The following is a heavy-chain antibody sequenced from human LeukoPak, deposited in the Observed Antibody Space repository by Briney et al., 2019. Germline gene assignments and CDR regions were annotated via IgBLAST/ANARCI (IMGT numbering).Heavy chain of an antibody. CDR3: ARQSWSRDYYYYRDV. CDR1: GYTFTSYD. V-gene: IGHV1-8*01. CDR2: MNPNSGNT. D-gene: IGHD6-13*01. Sequence: GASVNVSCKASGYTFTSYDINWVRQAPGQGLEWMGWMNPNSGNTGFAQKFQGRVTIPRNTSISPPYMELSSLRSEDTAVYYCARQSWSRDYYYYRDVWGKGTTVTVSS. J-gene: IGHJ6*03.